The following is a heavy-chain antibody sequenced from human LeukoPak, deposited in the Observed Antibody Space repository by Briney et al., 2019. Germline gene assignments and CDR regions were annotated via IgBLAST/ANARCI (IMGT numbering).Heavy chain of an antibody. CDR3: AKTPKYYYDSRNAFDI. CDR1: GFTFSSSA. J-gene: IGHJ3*02. V-gene: IGHV3-23*01. CDR2: ISASGGST. D-gene: IGHD3-22*01. Sequence: GGSLRLSCAASGFTFSSSAMSWVRQVPGKGLEWVSGISASGGSTYYADSVRGRFTISRDNSKNTLYLQMNSLRAEDTAVYYCAKTPKYYYDSRNAFDIWGQGTMVTVSS.